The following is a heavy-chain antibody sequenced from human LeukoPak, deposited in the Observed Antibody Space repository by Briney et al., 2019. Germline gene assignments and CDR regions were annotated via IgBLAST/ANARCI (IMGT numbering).Heavy chain of an antibody. CDR1: GASISNYY. Sequence: SDTLSLTCTVSGASISNYYWTWIRSPAGMGLEWIGRIDSTGGINYNPSVKSRLTMSVDTSKNQFSLKLTSVTAADTAVYYCARGEHTCDYWGQGTLVTVYS. CDR3: ARGEHTCDY. CDR2: IDSTGGI. D-gene: IGHD1/OR15-1a*01. V-gene: IGHV4-4*07. J-gene: IGHJ4*02.